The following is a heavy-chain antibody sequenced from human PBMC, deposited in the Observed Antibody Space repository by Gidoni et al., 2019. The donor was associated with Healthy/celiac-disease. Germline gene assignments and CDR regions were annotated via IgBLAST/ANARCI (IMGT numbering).Heavy chain of an antibody. V-gene: IGHV1-69*04. J-gene: IGHJ4*02. CDR3: AREDSSGWYYFDY. CDR1: GGTFSSYA. Sequence: QVQLVQSGAEVKKPGSSVKVSCQASGGTFSSYAISWVRQAPGQGLEWMGRIIPILGIANYAQKFQGRVTITADKSTSTAYMELSSLRSEDTAVYYCAREDSSGWYYFDYWGQGTLVTVSS. CDR2: IIPILGIA. D-gene: IGHD6-19*01.